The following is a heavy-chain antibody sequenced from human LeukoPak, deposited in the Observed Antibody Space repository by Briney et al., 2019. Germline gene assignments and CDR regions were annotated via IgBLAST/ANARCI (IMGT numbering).Heavy chain of an antibody. CDR3: ATLKDSSGYYEEG. V-gene: IGHV4-39*07. D-gene: IGHD3-22*01. J-gene: IGHJ4*02. Sequence: SETLSLTCTVSGGSISSSSYYWGWIRQPPGKGLEWIGSIYYSGSTYYNPSLKSRVTISVDTSKNQFSLKLSSVTAADTAVYYCATLKDSSGYYEEGWGQGTLVTVSS. CDR2: IYYSGST. CDR1: GGSISSSSYY.